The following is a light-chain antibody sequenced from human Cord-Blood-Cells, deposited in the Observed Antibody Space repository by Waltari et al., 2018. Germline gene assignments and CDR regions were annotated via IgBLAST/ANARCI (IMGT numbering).Light chain of an antibody. Sequence: QSALTQPASVSGSPGQSITISCTGTSSDVGGYNYVSWYQQHPGKAPKLMIYEVSNRPSGVSNRVSGAKSGNTASLTVSGLQAADEADYYCSSYTSSSTLYVFGTGTKVTVL. V-gene: IGLV2-14*01. J-gene: IGLJ1*01. CDR1: SSDVGGYNY. CDR2: EVS. CDR3: SSYTSSSTLYV.